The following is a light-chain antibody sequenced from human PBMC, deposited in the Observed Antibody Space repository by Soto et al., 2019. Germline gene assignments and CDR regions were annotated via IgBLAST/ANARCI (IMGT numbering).Light chain of an antibody. CDR3: QHYFNWPYT. J-gene: IGKJ2*01. Sequence: EIVMTQSPATLSVSPGERATLSCRASQCVTSNLAWYQQKPGRAPRLLIYGASTRATGIPARFSGSGSGTEFTLTISNLQSEDFALYYCQHYFNWPYTFGQGTKLEIK. CDR2: GAS. V-gene: IGKV3-15*01. CDR1: QCVTSN.